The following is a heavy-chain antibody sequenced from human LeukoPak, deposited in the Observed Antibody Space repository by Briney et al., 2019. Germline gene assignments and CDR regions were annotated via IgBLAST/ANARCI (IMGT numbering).Heavy chain of an antibody. J-gene: IGHJ4*02. Sequence: GESLKISCQGSGYSFTSYWIGWVRQVPGKGLEWMGIVYPGDSDTRYSPSFQGQVAISADKSISTAYLQWRSLKASDTAIYYCVRRPSIAVRLFDYWGQGTRVTVSS. V-gene: IGHV5-51*01. CDR2: VYPGDSDT. D-gene: IGHD6-6*01. CDR3: VRRPSIAVRLFDY. CDR1: GYSFTSYW.